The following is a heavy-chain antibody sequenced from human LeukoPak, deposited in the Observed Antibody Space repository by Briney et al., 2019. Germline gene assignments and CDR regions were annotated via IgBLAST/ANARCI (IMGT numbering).Heavy chain of an antibody. CDR3: VRDLRYCSSTSCYDPCFDY. J-gene: IGHJ4*02. V-gene: IGHV3-74*01. D-gene: IGHD2-2*01. Sequence: GGSLRLSCAASGFTFSTYWMSWVRQAPGKGLVWVSRLNSDGSSTGYADSVKGRFTISRDNAKNTLYLQMNSLRAEDTAVYYCVRDLRYCSSTSCYDPCFDYWGQGTLVTVSS. CDR2: LNSDGSST. CDR1: GFTFSTYW.